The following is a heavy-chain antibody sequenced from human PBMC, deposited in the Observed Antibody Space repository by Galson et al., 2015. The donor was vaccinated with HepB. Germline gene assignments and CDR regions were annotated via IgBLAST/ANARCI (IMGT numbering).Heavy chain of an antibody. D-gene: IGHD3-9*01. J-gene: IGHJ5*02. V-gene: IGHV3-30*18. CDR1: GFTFSAYG. CDR3: AKGGAYFDILTGYRTLENWFDP. Sequence: SLRLSCAASGFTFSAYGMHWVRQAPGKGLEWVAVISYDGNIKYYADSVKGRFTISRDDTKRTLYLQMNSLRGDDTAVYYCAKGGAYFDILTGYRTLENWFDPWGQGTLVTVSS. CDR2: ISYDGNIK.